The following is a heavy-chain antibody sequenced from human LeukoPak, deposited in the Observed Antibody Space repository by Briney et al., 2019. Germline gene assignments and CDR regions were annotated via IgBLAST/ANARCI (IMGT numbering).Heavy chain of an antibody. J-gene: IGHJ4*02. CDR1: GFTFSSYS. CDR2: ISSSSSTI. D-gene: IGHD2-15*01. CDR3: AREVAHGDFDY. Sequence: PGGSLRLSCAASGFTFSSYSMNWVRQAPGKGLEWVSYISSSSSTIYYADSVKGRFTISRDNAKNSLYLQMNSLRAEDTAVYYCAREVAHGDFDYWGQGTLVTVSS. V-gene: IGHV3-48*01.